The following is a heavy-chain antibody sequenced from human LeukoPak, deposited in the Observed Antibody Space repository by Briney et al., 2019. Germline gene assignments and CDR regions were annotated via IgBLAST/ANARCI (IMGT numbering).Heavy chain of an antibody. J-gene: IGHJ4*02. V-gene: IGHV3-48*03. CDR1: GFTFSSYE. CDR3: ARDYSDSSSAYYDY. Sequence: GGSLRLSCAASGFTFSSYEMNWVRQAPGKGLEWVSYISSSGSTIYYADSVKGRFTISRDNAKNSLYLQVNSLRDEDTAVYYCARDYSDSSSAYYDYWGQGTLVIVSS. D-gene: IGHD3-22*01. CDR2: ISSSGSTI.